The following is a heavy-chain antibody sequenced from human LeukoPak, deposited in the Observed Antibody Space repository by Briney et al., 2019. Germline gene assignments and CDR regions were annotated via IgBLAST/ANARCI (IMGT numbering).Heavy chain of an antibody. V-gene: IGHV3-7*03. J-gene: IGHJ4*02. Sequence: GGSLRLSCAASGFTFTTYWMSWVRQAPGKGLEWVANINQDGTEKFYVDSVKGRFTISRDNAKNSLFLQMNSLRAEDTAVYYCASSDGYNAKWGQGTLVTVSS. D-gene: IGHD5-24*01. CDR3: ASSDGYNAK. CDR1: GFTFTTYW. CDR2: INQDGTEK.